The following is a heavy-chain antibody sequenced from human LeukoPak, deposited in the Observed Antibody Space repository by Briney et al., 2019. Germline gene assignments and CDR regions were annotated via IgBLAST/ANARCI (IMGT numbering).Heavy chain of an antibody. D-gene: IGHD2-2*01. J-gene: IGHJ4*02. Sequence: GGSLRLSCAASGFVFSTYWMTWVRQAPGKGLEWVSIIYSGGSTYYADSVKGRFTLSRDNSKNTLYLQMNCLRPDDTAVYYCARGMGSCSTTSCYLPLDHWGQGAPVIVSS. CDR3: ARGMGSCSTTSCYLPLDH. V-gene: IGHV3-66*02. CDR1: GFVFSTYW. CDR2: IYSGGST.